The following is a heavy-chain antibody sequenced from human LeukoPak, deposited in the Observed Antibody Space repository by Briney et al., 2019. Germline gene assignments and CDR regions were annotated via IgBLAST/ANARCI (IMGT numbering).Heavy chain of an antibody. Sequence: SETLSLTCTVSGGSISSGSYYRSWIRQPAGKGLEWIGRIYTSGSTNYNPSLKSRVPISVATTQHQFSLKLSSVTAADTAVYYCARCPVAGMNWFDPWGQGTVITVSS. J-gene: IGHJ5*02. V-gene: IGHV4-61*02. CDR3: ARCPVAGMNWFDP. D-gene: IGHD6-19*01. CDR1: GGSISSGSYY. CDR2: IYTSGST.